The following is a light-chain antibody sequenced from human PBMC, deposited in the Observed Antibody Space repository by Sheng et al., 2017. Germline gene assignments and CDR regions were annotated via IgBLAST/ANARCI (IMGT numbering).Light chain of an antibody. V-gene: IGKV1-5*03. CDR1: QSISDW. CDR3: QQYYNYPPLT. CDR2: AAS. Sequence: DIQMTQSPSTLSASVGDRVSITCRASQSISDWLAWYQQKKGKAPNLLIYAASSLHSGVPSRFSGRGSGTDFTLTINSLQSEDFATYYCQQYYNYPPLTFGGGTKVEIK. J-gene: IGKJ4*01.